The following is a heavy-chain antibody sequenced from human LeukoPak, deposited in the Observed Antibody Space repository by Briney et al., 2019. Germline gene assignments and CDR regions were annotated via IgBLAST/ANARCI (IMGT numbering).Heavy chain of an antibody. J-gene: IGHJ4*02. V-gene: IGHV4-38-2*02. D-gene: IGHD1-1*01. CDR1: GYSISSGYY. CDR2: IYHSGNT. CDR3: ARDGLPTWNDRYFDY. Sequence: SETLPLTCTVSGYSISSGYYWGWIRQPPGKGLEWIGSIYHSGNTYYNPSLKSRVTISVDTSKNQFSLKLSSVTAADTAVYYCARDGLPTWNDRYFDYWGQGTLVTVSS.